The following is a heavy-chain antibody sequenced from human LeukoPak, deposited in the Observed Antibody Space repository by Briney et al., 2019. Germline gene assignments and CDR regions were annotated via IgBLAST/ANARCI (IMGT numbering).Heavy chain of an antibody. V-gene: IGHV3-21*01. D-gene: IGHD3-9*01. J-gene: IGHJ5*02. CDR3: VVLHYDILTGYPNWFDP. CDR1: GFTFSDYW. Sequence: PGGSLRLSCTASGFTFSDYWMTWVRQAPGKGLEWVSSISSSSSYIYYADSVKGRFTISRDDAKNSLYLQMNSLRAEDTAVYYCVVLHYDILTGYPNWFDPWGQGTLVTVSS. CDR2: ISSSSSYI.